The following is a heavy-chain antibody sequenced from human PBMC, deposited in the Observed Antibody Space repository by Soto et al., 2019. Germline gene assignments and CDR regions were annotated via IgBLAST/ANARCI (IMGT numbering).Heavy chain of an antibody. D-gene: IGHD6-6*01. CDR1: GYTFTSYG. CDR2: ISAYNGST. V-gene: IGHV1-18*01. Sequence: ASVKVSCKASGYTFTSYGISWVRQAPGQGLEWMGWISAYNGSTNYAQKLQGRVTMTTDTSTSTAYMELRSLRSDDTAVYYCARERTKYSSSSSNFDYWGQGTLVTVSS. J-gene: IGHJ4*02. CDR3: ARERTKYSSSSSNFDY.